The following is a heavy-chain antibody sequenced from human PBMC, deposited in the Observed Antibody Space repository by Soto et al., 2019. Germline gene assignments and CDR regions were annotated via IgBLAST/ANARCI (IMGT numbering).Heavy chain of an antibody. Sequence: EVQLVESGGGLVKPGGSLRLSCAASGLTFSNVWMNWVRQAPGEGLEWVGRIKSNTDAGTTDYAAPVKGRFTISRDDSKNTLYLQMDSLTTEDTAVYYCITDVGNYYDRGLGDYWGQGTLVTVSS. CDR2: IKSNTDAGTT. CDR3: ITDVGNYYDRGLGDY. J-gene: IGHJ4*02. V-gene: IGHV3-15*07. CDR1: GLTFSNVW. D-gene: IGHD3-22*01.